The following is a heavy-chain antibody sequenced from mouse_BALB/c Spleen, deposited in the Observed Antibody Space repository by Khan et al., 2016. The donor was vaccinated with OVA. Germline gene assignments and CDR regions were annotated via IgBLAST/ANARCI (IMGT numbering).Heavy chain of an antibody. V-gene: IGHV9-3-1*01. CDR1: GYTLRNNG. D-gene: IGHD2-14*01. CDR2: INPYTGDP. Sequence: QVQLKQSGPELKKPGETVKISCKASGYTLRNNGMNWVKQTPGKGLKWMGWINPYTGDPTYADDFKGRFAFSLDTSADTAYLQINNLKNDDTATYFCARVGYNGTMDSWGQGTSGTVSS. J-gene: IGHJ4*01. CDR3: ARVGYNGTMDS.